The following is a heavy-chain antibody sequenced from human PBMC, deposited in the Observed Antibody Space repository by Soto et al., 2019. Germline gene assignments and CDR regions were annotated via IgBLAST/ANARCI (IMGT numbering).Heavy chain of an antibody. D-gene: IGHD4-17*01. CDR1: RGAFGRYS. V-gene: IGHV1-69*01. J-gene: IGHJ4*02. Sequence: QVQLEQSGPEVKRPGTSVKVSCKASRGAFGRYSVSWVRQAPGQGLEWIGGVIPVFNTSNYSLKYLARVAISADESTSAVFMELRSLRSEDTALYYCARDDEMTAVTIFEYWGQGTLVTVSS. CDR3: ARDDEMTAVTIFEY. CDR2: VIPVFNTS.